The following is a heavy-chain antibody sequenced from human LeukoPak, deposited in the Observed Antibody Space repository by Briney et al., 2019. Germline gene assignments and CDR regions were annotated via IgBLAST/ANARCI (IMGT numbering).Heavy chain of an antibody. CDR3: AKGPLPTVTTSEYFQH. Sequence: GGSLRLSCAASGFTFDDYGMSWVRQAPGKGLEWVSGINWNGGSTGYADSVKGRFTIARDNAKNSLYLQMNSLRAEDTALYYCAKGPLPTVTTSEYFQHWGQGTLVTVSS. V-gene: IGHV3-20*04. CDR1: GFTFDDYG. J-gene: IGHJ1*01. CDR2: INWNGGST. D-gene: IGHD4-17*01.